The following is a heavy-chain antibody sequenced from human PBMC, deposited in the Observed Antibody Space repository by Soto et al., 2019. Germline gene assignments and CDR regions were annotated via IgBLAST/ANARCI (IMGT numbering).Heavy chain of an antibody. V-gene: IGHV3-49*03. CDR2: IRSKAYGGTT. Sequence: PGGSLRLSCTASGFTSGDYAMSWFRQAPGKGLEWVGFIRSKAYGGTTEYAASVKGRFTISRDDSKSIAYLQMNSLKTEDTAVYYCTRAPTVVSSLTYYYYGMDVWGQGTTVTVSS. CDR3: TRAPTVVSSLTYYYYGMDV. J-gene: IGHJ6*02. D-gene: IGHD4-17*01. CDR1: GFTSGDYA.